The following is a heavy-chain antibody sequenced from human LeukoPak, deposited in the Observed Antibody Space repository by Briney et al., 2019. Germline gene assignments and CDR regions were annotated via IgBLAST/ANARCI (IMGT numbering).Heavy chain of an antibody. Sequence: SETVSLTCSVSGGSIRGYYWSWIPKSPGKGLVWIGYMYYRGSTNYNPSPKSRVTISIDMSKNQFSLTLSSVPAADTALYYCARHFTYYYDSSGYPRDAFDIWGQGTMVTVSS. CDR2: MYYRGST. CDR1: GGSIRGYY. CDR3: ARHFTYYYDSSGYPRDAFDI. V-gene: IGHV4-59*08. J-gene: IGHJ3*02. D-gene: IGHD3-22*01.